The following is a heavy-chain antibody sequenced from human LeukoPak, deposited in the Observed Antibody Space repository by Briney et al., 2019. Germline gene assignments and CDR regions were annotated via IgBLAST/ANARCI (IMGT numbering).Heavy chain of an antibody. CDR3: ATSSSVTHTRDP. CDR1: GYGFIDVY. V-gene: IGHV1-2*02. CDR2: INPYSGAA. J-gene: IGHJ5*02. D-gene: IGHD5/OR15-5a*01. Sequence: ASVKVSSTASGYGFIDVYFNWVRQAPGQGLEWMGWINPYSGAAKYAQRFQGRVSMNASIDTAYLELSWLTSDDTAVYYCATSSSVTHTRDPWGPGTLVTVSS.